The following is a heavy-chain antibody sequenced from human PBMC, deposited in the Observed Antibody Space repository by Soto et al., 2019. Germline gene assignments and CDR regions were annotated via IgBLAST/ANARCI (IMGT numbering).Heavy chain of an antibody. Sequence: PGESLKISCAASGFTFSSYAMSWVRQAPGKGLEWVSAISGSGGSTYYADSVKGRFTISRDNSKNTLYLQMNSLRAEDTAVYYCAKDPRSNPRWFDPWGQGTLVTVSS. CDR2: ISGSGGST. J-gene: IGHJ5*02. CDR1: GFTFSSYA. V-gene: IGHV3-23*01. D-gene: IGHD2-2*01. CDR3: AKDPRSNPRWFDP.